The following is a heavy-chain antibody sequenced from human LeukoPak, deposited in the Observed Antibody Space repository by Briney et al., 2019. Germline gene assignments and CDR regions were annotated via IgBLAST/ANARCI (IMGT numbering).Heavy chain of an antibody. D-gene: IGHD2-2*01. V-gene: IGHV3-23*01. CDR3: AKYQPLLRSFDY. CDR2: ISGSGGST. J-gene: IGHJ4*02. Sequence: GRSLRLSCAASGFTFSSYAVSWVRQAPGKGVGWVSAISGSGGSTYYADSVKGRFTISRDNSKNTLYLQMNSLRAEDTAVYYCAKYQPLLRSFDYWGQGTLVTVSS. CDR1: GFTFSSYA.